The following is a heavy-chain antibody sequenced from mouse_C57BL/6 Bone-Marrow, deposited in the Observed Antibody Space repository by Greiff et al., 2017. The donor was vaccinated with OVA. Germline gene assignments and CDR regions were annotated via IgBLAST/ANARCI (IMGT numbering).Heavy chain of an antibody. J-gene: IGHJ2*01. CDR2: IYPGSGNT. CDR1: GYSFTSYY. CDR3: GRRLLFDY. V-gene: IGHV1-66*01. Sequence: QVQLQQSGPELVKPGASVKISCKASGYSFTSYYIPWVKQRPGQGLEWIGWIYPGSGNTKYNEKFKGKATLTTDQSYSIAYLPLSSLTSEDSAFYYGGRRLLFDYWGQGTTLTVAS.